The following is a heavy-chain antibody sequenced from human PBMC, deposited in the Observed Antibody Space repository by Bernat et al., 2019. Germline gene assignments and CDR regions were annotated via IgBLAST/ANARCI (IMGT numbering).Heavy chain of an antibody. Sequence: DVQLVESGGGLVQPGRSLRLSCTPSGFIFGDYAMSWFRQAPGKGLEWGGFIRNKAYGGTTDYAASVKGRFTISRDDSKSIAYLQMNSLKTEDTAVYYCTRDEYGSGSVAFDYWGQGTLVTVSS. CDR2: IRNKAYGGTT. CDR3: TRDEYGSGSVAFDY. D-gene: IGHD3-10*01. J-gene: IGHJ4*02. CDR1: GFIFGDYA. V-gene: IGHV3-49*03.